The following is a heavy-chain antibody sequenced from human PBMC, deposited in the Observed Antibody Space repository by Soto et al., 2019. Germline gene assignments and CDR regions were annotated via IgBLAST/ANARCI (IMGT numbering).Heavy chain of an antibody. V-gene: IGHV4-39*01. CDR1: GVSISSVSYS. J-gene: IGHJ4*02. Sequence: PSETLSLTCTVSGVSISSVSYSWGWIRQPPGKGLEWIGSISYTGSTYYNPSLKSRVTISVDTSKNQFSLRLISVTAADTAVYYCVRNGYDFWSGYYIDGLEDYWGQGTLVTVSS. CDR3: VRNGYDFWSGYYIDGLEDY. D-gene: IGHD3-3*01. CDR2: ISYTGST.